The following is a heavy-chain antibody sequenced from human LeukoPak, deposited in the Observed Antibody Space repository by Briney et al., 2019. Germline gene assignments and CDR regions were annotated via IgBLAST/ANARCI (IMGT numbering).Heavy chain of an antibody. CDR2: IYSGGNT. CDR3: ARDPYSGAYGDTYYYFMYV. D-gene: IGHD1-26*01. J-gene: IGHJ6*03. V-gene: IGHV3-53*01. CDR1: GFTVSSNS. Sequence: PGGSLRLSCTVSGFTVSSNSMSWVRQAPGKGLEWVSFIYSGGNTHYSDSVKRRFTISRDNARNSLYLQMNSLTAEDTAVYYCARDPYSGAYGDTYYYFMYVWGKRTTVTISS.